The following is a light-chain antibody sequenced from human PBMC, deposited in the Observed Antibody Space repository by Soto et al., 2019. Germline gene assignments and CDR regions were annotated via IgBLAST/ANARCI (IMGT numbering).Light chain of an antibody. CDR1: QSVSGY. J-gene: IGKJ1*01. CDR2: DAS. V-gene: IGKV3-11*01. Sequence: EIVLTQSPVTLSLSPGERTTLSCRASQSVSGYVAWYQQKPGQAPRLLIYDASSRANGIPARFTGSGSGTDFSLTISSLEPEDFAVYYCQQRGIWPTFGQGTRVEI. CDR3: QQRGIWPT.